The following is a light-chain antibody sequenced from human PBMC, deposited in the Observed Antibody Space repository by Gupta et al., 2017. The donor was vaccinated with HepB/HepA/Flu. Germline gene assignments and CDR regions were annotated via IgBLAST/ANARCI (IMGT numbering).Light chain of an antibody. J-gene: IGLJ2*01. V-gene: IGLV2-14*03. Sequence: QSALTQPASVSGSPGQPITISCTGTSSDVGAYNLVSWYQQHPDKGHKLIIYIVSLRPSGVPNRFSGSKSGNTASLTISVLQAEDEADYYCSSLTTKNSLLFGGGTKLTVL. CDR3: SSLTTKNSLL. CDR2: IVS. CDR1: SSDVGAYNL.